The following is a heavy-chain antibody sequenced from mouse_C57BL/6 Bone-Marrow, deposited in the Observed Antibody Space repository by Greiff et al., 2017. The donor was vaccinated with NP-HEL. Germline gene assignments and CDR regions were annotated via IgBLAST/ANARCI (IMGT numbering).Heavy chain of an antibody. CDR3: ALTTVAPYYAMDY. CDR1: GYTFTSYW. CDR2: IDPSDSET. Sequence: VQLQQPGAELVRPGSSVKLSCKASGYTFTSYWMHWVKQRPIQGLEWIGNIDPSDSETHYNQKFKDKATLTVDKSSSTAYMQLSSLTSEDSAVYYCALTTVAPYYAMDYWGQGTSVTVSS. D-gene: IGHD1-1*01. J-gene: IGHJ4*01. V-gene: IGHV1-52*01.